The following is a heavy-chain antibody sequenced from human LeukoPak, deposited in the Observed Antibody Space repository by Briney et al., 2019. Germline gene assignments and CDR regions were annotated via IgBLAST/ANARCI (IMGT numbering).Heavy chain of an antibody. CDR1: GYTFTGYY. Sequence: ASVKVSCKASGYTFTGYYMHWGPQAPGQGLEWMGWINPNSGGTNYAQKFQGRVTMARDTSISTAYMELSRLRSDDTAVYYCARDSYLDYWGQGTLVTVSS. V-gene: IGHV1-2*02. J-gene: IGHJ4*02. CDR3: ARDSYLDY. CDR2: INPNSGGT.